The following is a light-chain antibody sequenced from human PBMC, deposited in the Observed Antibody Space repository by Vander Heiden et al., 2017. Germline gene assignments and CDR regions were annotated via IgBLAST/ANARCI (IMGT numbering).Light chain of an antibody. CDR3: QQYNSWPGT. V-gene: IGKV3-15*01. J-gene: IGKJ1*01. CDR2: GAS. Sequence: EIVLTQSPATLSVSPGERATLSCRASQSVSSNLAWYQQKPGQAPRLLIYGASSRATGIPARFSGSGSGTDFTLTISRLQPEDFAVYYCQQYNSWPGTFGQGTKVEIK. CDR1: QSVSSN.